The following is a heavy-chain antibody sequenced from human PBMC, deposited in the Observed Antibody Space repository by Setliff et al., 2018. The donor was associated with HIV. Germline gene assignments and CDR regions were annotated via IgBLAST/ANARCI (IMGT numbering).Heavy chain of an antibody. CDR2: INPTGGST. CDR3: ASAGAWQRNALDI. J-gene: IGHJ3*02. CDR1: GYSFTNHY. V-gene: IGHV1-46*01. D-gene: IGHD5-12*01. Sequence: ASVKVSCKPSGYSFTNHYMHWVRQAPGQGLEWMGVINPTGGSTRNTQKFQGRVAMTRDTSTSTVYMELSSLRSEDAAVYYCASAGAWQRNALDIWGQGTMVT.